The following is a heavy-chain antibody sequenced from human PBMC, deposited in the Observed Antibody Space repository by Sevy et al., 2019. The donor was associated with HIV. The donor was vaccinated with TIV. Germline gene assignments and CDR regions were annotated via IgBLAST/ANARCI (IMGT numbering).Heavy chain of an antibody. Sequence: GGSLRLSCAASGFTFSSYGMHWVRQAPGKGLEWVAVIWYDGSNKYYADSVKGRFTISRDNSENTLYLQMNSLRAEDTAVYYCAMNYYDSSGSSFFFDYWGQGTLVTVSS. D-gene: IGHD3-22*01. CDR1: GFTFSSYG. CDR2: IWYDGSNK. CDR3: AMNYYDSSGSSFFFDY. V-gene: IGHV3-33*01. J-gene: IGHJ4*02.